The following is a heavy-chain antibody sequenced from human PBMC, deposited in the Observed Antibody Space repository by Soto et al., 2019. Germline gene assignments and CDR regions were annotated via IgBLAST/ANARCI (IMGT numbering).Heavy chain of an antibody. CDR2: ISSSSSTI. J-gene: IGHJ6*02. Sequence: GESLKISCAASGFTFSSYSMNWVRQAPGKGLEWVSYISSSSSTIYYADSVKGRFTISRDNAKNSLYLQMNSLRDEDTAVYYCARDNDLSYYYYGMDVWGQGTTVTVSS. CDR1: GFTFSSYS. D-gene: IGHD2-8*01. V-gene: IGHV3-48*02. CDR3: ARDNDLSYYYYGMDV.